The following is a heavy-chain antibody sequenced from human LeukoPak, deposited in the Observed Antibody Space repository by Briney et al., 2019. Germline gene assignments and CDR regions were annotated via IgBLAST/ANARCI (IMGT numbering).Heavy chain of an antibody. D-gene: IGHD2-2*01. Sequence: PSETLTLTCTVSGGSISSYYWSWIRQPPGKGLEWIGYIYYSGSTNYNPSLKSRVTISVDTSKNQFSLKLSSVTAADTAVYYCARVAYCSSTSCYNSWFDPWGQGTLVTVSS. V-gene: IGHV4-59*01. CDR3: ARVAYCSSTSCYNSWFDP. J-gene: IGHJ5*02. CDR1: GGSISSYY. CDR2: IYYSGST.